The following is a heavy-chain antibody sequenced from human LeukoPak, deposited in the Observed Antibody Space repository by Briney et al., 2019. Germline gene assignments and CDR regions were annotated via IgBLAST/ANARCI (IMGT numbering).Heavy chain of an antibody. D-gene: IGHD1-7*01. CDR2: INHSGSP. CDR3: TRGSRENYPATDY. Sequence: PSETLSLTCAVFGGSFSGFYWSWVRQSPGKGLEWIGEINHSGSPDYNPSLKSRVTISVDTSKNQFSLKLTSVTAADTAVYYCTRGSRENYPATDYWGQGTLVTVSS. CDR1: GGSFSGFY. J-gene: IGHJ4*02. V-gene: IGHV4-34*01.